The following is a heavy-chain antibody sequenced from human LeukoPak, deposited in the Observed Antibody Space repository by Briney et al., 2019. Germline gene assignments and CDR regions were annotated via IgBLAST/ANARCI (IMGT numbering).Heavy chain of an antibody. CDR1: GGSISSYY. Sequence: PSETLSLTCTVSGGSISSYYWSWIRQPAGKGLEWIGRIYTSGSTNHNPSLKSRVTMSVDTSKNQFSLRLSSVTAADTAVYYCARSDSGYSYGSKDAFDIWGQGTMVTVSS. CDR2: IYTSGST. V-gene: IGHV4-4*07. J-gene: IGHJ3*02. D-gene: IGHD5-18*01. CDR3: ARSDSGYSYGSKDAFDI.